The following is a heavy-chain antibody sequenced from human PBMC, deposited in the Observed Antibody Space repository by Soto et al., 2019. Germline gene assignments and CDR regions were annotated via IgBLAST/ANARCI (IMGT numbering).Heavy chain of an antibody. J-gene: IGHJ6*02. Sequence: PGVSPRLSCSASGSTFSSFARHWLRQAPDKRLHSVSAISNHGGSTYYADSVKGRFTMSRDNSKSSRFLQMSSLSPEDTCVYYSLNSFLSSIRGFSYYYGWGVCRQGTTVTVSS. D-gene: IGHD3-3*02. V-gene: IGHV3-64D*06. CDR2: ISNHGGST. CDR1: GSTFSSFA. CDR3: LNSFLSSIRGFSYYYGWGV.